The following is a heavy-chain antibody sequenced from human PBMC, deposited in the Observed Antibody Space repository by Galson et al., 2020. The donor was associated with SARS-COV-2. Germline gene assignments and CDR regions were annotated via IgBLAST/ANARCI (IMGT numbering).Heavy chain of an antibody. CDR3: ARDSGRDYSSSI. CDR2: INTADGET. Sequence: ASVKVSCKASGYTFTGYAIHWVRQAPGQSPEWMGWINTADGETRYSQRFHDRVTITKDTSASTAYMELNSLKSKDTAVYYCARDSGRDYSSSIWGQGTLVTVSS. CDR1: GYTFTGYA. V-gene: IGHV1-3*04. D-gene: IGHD4-4*01. J-gene: IGHJ4*02.